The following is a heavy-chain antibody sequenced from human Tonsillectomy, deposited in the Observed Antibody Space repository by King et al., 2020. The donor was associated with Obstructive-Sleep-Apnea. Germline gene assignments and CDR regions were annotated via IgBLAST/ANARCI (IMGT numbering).Heavy chain of an antibody. D-gene: IGHD5-18*01. CDR2: IYHSGCT. J-gene: IGHJ5*02. CDR3: ARVVDTAMVMSP. V-gene: IGHV4-38-2*02. CDR1: GYSISSGYY. Sequence: QLQESGPGLVKPSETLSLTCTVSGYSISSGYYWGWIRQPPGKGLEWIGSIYHSGCTYYNPSLKSRVTISVDTSKNQFSLKLSSVTAADTVVYYCARVVDTAMVMSPWGQGTLVTISS.